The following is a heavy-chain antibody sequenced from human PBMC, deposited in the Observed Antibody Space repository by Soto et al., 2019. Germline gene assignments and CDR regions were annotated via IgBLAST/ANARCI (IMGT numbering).Heavy chain of an antibody. Sequence: EVQLVESGGGLVQPGGSLRLSCAASGFTFSSYWMHWVRQAPGKGLVWVSRIISDGSSTSYADSVKGRFTISRDNAKNTLYLQMNSLRAEDTAVYYCAVAVAGPTAIGYWGQGTLLTVSS. CDR2: IISDGSST. CDR1: GFTFSSYW. J-gene: IGHJ4*02. D-gene: IGHD6-19*01. V-gene: IGHV3-74*01. CDR3: AVAVAGPTAIGY.